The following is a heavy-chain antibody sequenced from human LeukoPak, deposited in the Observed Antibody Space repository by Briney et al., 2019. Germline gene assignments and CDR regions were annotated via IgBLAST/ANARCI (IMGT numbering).Heavy chain of an antibody. D-gene: IGHD2-2*01. CDR2: IYPGDSDT. CDR3: ARPGYCSSTSCSAFDY. CDR1: GYTLTTYW. V-gene: IGHV5-51*01. J-gene: IGHJ4*02. Sequence: GESLKISCQVSGYTLTTYWIVWVRQMPGKGLEWMGIIYPGDSDTRYSPSFQGQVTISADKSISTAYLQWSSLKASDTAMYYCARPGYCSSTSCSAFDYWGQGTLVTVSS.